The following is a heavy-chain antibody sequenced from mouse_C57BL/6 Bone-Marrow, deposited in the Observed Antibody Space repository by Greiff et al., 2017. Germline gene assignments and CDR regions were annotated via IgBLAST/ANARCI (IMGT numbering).Heavy chain of an antibody. J-gene: IGHJ3*01. CDR3: ARGHSFAY. Sequence: EVQGVESGGGLVKPGGSLKLSCAASGFTFSSYAMSWVRQTPEQRLEWVATISDGGSYTYYPDNVKGRFTISRDNAKNNLYLQMSHLKSEDTAMYYCARGHSFAYWGQGTLVTVSA. D-gene: IGHD3-1*01. CDR1: GFTFSSYA. CDR2: ISDGGSYT. V-gene: IGHV5-4*01.